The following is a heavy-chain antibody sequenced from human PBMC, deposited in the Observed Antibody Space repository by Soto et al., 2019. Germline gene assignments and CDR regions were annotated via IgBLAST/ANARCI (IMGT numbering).Heavy chain of an antibody. Sequence: EVQLVESGGGLVQRGGSLSLSCPSPGFPSIGYGMPWFRQPPGKGRVWFSRINRDGSTTAYADSVKGRFIISRDNAKNTVYLQMNSLRAEDTAVYYCARDYDFWSSYPSVYFDYWGQGNLVTVSS. V-gene: IGHV3-74*01. CDR1: GFPSIGYG. CDR2: INRDGSTT. D-gene: IGHD3-3*01. J-gene: IGHJ4*02. CDR3: ARDYDFWSSYPSVYFDY.